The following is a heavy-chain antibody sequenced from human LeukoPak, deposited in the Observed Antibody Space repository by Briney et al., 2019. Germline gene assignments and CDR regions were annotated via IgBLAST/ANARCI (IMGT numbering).Heavy chain of an antibody. Sequence: PGGSLRLSCADSGFTFSSYAMSWVRQAPGKGLEWVSAISGSGGSTYYADSVKGRFTISRDNSKNTLYLQMNSLRAEDTAVYYCAKGAYYDSSGYIFDYWGQGTLVTVSS. CDR3: AKGAYYDSSGYIFDY. CDR1: GFTFSSYA. D-gene: IGHD3-22*01. J-gene: IGHJ4*02. V-gene: IGHV3-23*01. CDR2: ISGSGGST.